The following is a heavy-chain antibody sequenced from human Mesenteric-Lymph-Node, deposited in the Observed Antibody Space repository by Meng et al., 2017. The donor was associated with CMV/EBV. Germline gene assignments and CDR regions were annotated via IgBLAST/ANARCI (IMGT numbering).Heavy chain of an antibody. Sequence: GESLKISCATSGFTFSSYWMSWIRQAPGKGLEWISYMSSGDATIYYADSVKGRFTISRDIAKNSLYLQMNSLRAEDTAIYYCARVGWLNYFDNWGQGALVTVSS. J-gene: IGHJ4*02. CDR2: MSSGDATI. CDR3: ARVGWLNYFDN. V-gene: IGHV3-11*01. CDR1: GFTFSSYW. D-gene: IGHD6-19*01.